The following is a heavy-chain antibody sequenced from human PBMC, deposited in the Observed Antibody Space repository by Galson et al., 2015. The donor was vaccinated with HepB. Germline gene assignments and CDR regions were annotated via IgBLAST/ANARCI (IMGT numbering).Heavy chain of an antibody. V-gene: IGHV1-69*02. CDR1: GGTFSSYT. Sequence: SVKVSCKASGGTFSSYTISWVRQAPGQGLEWMGRIIPILGIANYAQKFQGRVTITADKSTSTAYMELSSLRSEDTAVYYCARAAFHGYGYVAPDYWGQGTLVTVSS. J-gene: IGHJ4*02. CDR2: IIPILGIA. CDR3: ARAAFHGYGYVAPDY. D-gene: IGHD5-18*01.